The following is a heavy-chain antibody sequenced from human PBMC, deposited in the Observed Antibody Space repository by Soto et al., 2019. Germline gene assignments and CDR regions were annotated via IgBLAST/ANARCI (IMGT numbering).Heavy chain of an antibody. CDR3: ARHQDPYSSSSGGIYYFDY. V-gene: IGHV4-39*01. J-gene: IGHJ4*02. CDR1: GGSISSSSYY. CDR2: IYYSGST. Sequence: SETLSLTCTVSGGSISSSSYYWGWIRQPPGKGLEWIGSIYYSGSTYCNPSLKSRVTISVDTSKNQFSLKLSSVTAADTAVYYCARHQDPYSSSSGGIYYFDYWGQGTLVTVSS. D-gene: IGHD6-6*01.